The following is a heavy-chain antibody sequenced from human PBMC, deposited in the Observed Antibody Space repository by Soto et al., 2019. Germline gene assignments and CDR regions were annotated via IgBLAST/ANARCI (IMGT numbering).Heavy chain of an antibody. D-gene: IGHD5-12*01. CDR1: GYTFTSYG. J-gene: IGHJ6*02. Sequence: ASVKVSFKASGYTFTSYGISWVRQAPGQGLEWMGWISAYNGNTNYAQKLQGRVTMTTDTSTSTAYMELRSLRSDDTAVYYCARDLLDIVATISLFGMDVWGQGTTVTVSS. CDR3: ARDLLDIVATISLFGMDV. V-gene: IGHV1-18*04. CDR2: ISAYNGNT.